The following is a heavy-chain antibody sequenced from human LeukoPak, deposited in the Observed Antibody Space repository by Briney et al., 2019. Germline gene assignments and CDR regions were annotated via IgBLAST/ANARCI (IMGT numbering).Heavy chain of an antibody. J-gene: IGHJ5*02. Sequence: GGSLRLSCAASGFTFSSYSMNWVRQAPGKGLEWVSSISSSSSYIYYADSVKGRFTISRDNAKNSLYLQVNSLRAEDTAVYYCASSRLPAAKNWFDPWGQGTLVTVSS. CDR2: ISSSSSYI. V-gene: IGHV3-21*01. CDR1: GFTFSSYS. CDR3: ASSRLPAAKNWFDP. D-gene: IGHD2-2*01.